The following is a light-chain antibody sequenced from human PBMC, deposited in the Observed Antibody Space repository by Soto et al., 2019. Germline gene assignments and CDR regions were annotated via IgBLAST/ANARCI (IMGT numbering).Light chain of an antibody. CDR3: QQYDRSPRT. CDR2: GAS. Sequence: EIVLTQSPGTLSLSPGKRATLSCRASQSVNSYYLAWFQQKPGRPPRLLIYGASIRATGIPDRFTGSGSGTDFTLTISRLEPEDFAVYYCQQYDRSPRTFGQGTRVEIK. CDR1: QSVNSYY. J-gene: IGKJ1*01. V-gene: IGKV3-20*01.